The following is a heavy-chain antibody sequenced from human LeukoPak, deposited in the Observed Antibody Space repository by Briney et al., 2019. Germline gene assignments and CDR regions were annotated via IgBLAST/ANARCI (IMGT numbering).Heavy chain of an antibody. CDR1: GGSIGNYY. CDR3: ARAIFGDSYHGIDV. V-gene: IGHV4-4*07. J-gene: IGHJ6*02. CDR2: IFVSGST. D-gene: IGHD3-10*01. Sequence: MASETLSLTCPVSGGSIGNYYWTSIRQPAGKGLEWIGRIFVSGSTNYNPSLKGRVTMSVDTSKKQFSLRLTSMSAADTAVYFCARAIFGDSYHGIDVWGQGTTVTVSS.